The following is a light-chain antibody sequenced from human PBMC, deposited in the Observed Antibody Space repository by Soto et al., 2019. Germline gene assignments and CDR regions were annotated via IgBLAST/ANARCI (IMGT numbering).Light chain of an antibody. CDR3: SSSAGINKLYV. Sequence: QSALTQPPTASGTPGQSLIVSCTGTSSDIGAYDFVSWYQQHPGKVPKLLIYEVNKRPSGVPDRFSGSKSGNTASLTVSALQAEDEADYFCSSSAGINKLYVFGSGTKVTVL. V-gene: IGLV2-8*01. J-gene: IGLJ1*01. CDR1: SSDIGAYDF. CDR2: EVN.